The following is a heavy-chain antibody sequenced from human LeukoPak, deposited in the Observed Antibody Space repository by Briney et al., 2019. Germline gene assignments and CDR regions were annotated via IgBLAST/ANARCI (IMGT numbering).Heavy chain of an antibody. J-gene: IGHJ5*02. V-gene: IGHV4-39*07. CDR3: ARGGGGYDILTGYYTPRDWFDP. Sequence: SETLSLTCTVSGGSISSSSYYWGWIRQPPGTGLEWIGSIYYSGSTYYNPSLKSRVTISVDTSKNQFSLKLSSVTAADTAVYYCARGGGGYDILTGYYTPRDWFDPWGQGTLVTVSS. CDR2: IYYSGST. CDR1: GGSISSSSYY. D-gene: IGHD3-9*01.